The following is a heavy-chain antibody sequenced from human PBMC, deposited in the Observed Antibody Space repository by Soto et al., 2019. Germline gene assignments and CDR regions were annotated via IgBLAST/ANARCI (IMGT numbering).Heavy chain of an antibody. CDR1: GGSISNYF. CDR3: ARVGYCGGDCSFPDY. J-gene: IGHJ4*02. V-gene: IGHV4-59*01. Sequence: SETLSLTCTVSGGSISNYFWSWIRQPPGKGLEWIGYFYYSGSTNYNPSLKSRVTISVDTSKNQFSLKLSSVTAADTAVYYCARVGYCGGDCSFPDYWGQGTLVTVSS. CDR2: FYYSGST. D-gene: IGHD2-21*02.